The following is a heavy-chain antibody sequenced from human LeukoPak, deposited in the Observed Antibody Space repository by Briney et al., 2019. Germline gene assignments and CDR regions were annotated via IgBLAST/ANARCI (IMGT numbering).Heavy chain of an antibody. CDR2: IYYTGSA. CDR1: GGSISSYY. V-gene: IGHV4-59*08. CDR3: ARHCEGGEYCY. J-gene: IGHJ4*02. Sequence: SETLSLTCTVSGGSISSYYWSWIRQPPGKRLEWIGYIYYTGSAKYNPSLKGRVPISVDTSKNQFSLKLSSVTAADTAVYYCARHCEGGEYCYWGQGTLVTVPS. D-gene: IGHD3-10*01.